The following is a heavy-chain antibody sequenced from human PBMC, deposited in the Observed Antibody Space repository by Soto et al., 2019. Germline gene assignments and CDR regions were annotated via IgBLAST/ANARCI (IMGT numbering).Heavy chain of an antibody. Sequence: SETLSLTCTVCGGCISSYYWSWIRQHPGKGLEWIGYIYYSGSTNYNPSLKSRVTISVDTSKNQFSLKLSSVTAADTAVYYFARLAVVPAAINWFDPWGQGTLVTVSS. CDR1: GGCISSYY. J-gene: IGHJ5*02. CDR3: ARLAVVPAAINWFDP. CDR2: IYYSGST. D-gene: IGHD2-2*01. V-gene: IGHV4-59*08.